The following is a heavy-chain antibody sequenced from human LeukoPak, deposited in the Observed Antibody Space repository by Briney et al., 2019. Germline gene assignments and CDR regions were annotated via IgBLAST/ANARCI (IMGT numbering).Heavy chain of an antibody. CDR3: ARVESSSWYTP. J-gene: IGHJ5*02. V-gene: IGHV4-59*01. CDR2: IYYSGSV. CDR1: GGSISSYY. Sequence: SATLSLTCTVTGGSISSYYWSWIRQPPGKGLEWIAYIYYSGSVNYNPSLKSRVTISVDTSKNQFSLNLNSVTAADTAIHYCARVESSSWYTPWGQGTLVTVSS. D-gene: IGHD6-13*01.